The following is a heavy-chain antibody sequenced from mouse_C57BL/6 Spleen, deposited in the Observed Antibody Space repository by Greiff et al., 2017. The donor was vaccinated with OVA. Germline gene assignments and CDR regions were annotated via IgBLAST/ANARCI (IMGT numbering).Heavy chain of an antibody. Sequence: QVQLQQPGAELVRPGSSVKLSCKASGYTFTSYWMDWVKQRPGQGLEWIGNIYPSDSETHYNQKFKDKATLTVDKSSSTAYMQLSSLTSEDSAVYDCARGGDRGAWFAYWGQGTLVTVSA. J-gene: IGHJ3*01. CDR1: GYTFTSYW. D-gene: IGHD3-3*01. V-gene: IGHV1-61*01. CDR3: ARGGDRGAWFAY. CDR2: IYPSDSET.